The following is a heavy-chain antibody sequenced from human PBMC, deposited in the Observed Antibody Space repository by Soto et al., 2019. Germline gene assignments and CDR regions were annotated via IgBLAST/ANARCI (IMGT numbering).Heavy chain of an antibody. CDR3: ARTLISGAFDI. CDR2: VKEDGSEI. Sequence: EVQLVESGGGLVQPGGSLRLSCAASGFTFSSYWMTWVRQTPGKGLEWVANVKEDGSEIYYVDSVKGRFTISRDNAKNSLYLQMNSLRAEDTAVYYYARTLISGAFDIWGQGTMVTVSS. J-gene: IGHJ3*02. V-gene: IGHV3-7*01. D-gene: IGHD3-10*01. CDR1: GFTFSSYW.